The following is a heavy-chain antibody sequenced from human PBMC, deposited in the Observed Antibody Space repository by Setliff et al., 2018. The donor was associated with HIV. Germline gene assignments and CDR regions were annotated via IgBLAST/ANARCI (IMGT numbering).Heavy chain of an antibody. CDR2: IYNGGNT. Sequence: SETLSLTCSVSGVSINTYYWSWIRQPPGKGLEWFGYIYNGGNTNYNPSLESRVTISVDTSKNQFSLKLSSVTAADTAVYYCARRVVAAFTFDYWGQGTLVTVSS. D-gene: IGHD2-15*01. J-gene: IGHJ4*02. V-gene: IGHV4-59*01. CDR1: GVSINTYY. CDR3: ARRVVAAFTFDY.